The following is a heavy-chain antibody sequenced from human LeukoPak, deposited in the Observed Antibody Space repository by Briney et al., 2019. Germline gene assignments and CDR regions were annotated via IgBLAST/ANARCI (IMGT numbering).Heavy chain of an antibody. CDR3: ARHGLPGAASDI. J-gene: IGHJ3*02. D-gene: IGHD3/OR15-3a*01. Sequence: SETLSLTCTVSGGSISSSSYYWGWIRQPPGKGLEWIGSIYYSGSTYYNPSLKSRVTISVDTSKNQFSLKLSSVTAADTAVYYCARHGLPGAASDIWGQGTMVTVSS. CDR1: GGSISSSSYY. CDR2: IYYSGST. V-gene: IGHV4-39*01.